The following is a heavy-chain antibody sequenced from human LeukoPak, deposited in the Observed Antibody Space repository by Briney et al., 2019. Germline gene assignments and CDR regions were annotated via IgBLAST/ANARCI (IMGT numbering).Heavy chain of an antibody. V-gene: IGHV3-11*04. CDR1: GFTFSDYY. CDR3: ARDDDYGDYRKSFDY. CDR2: ISSSGSTI. J-gene: IGHJ4*02. D-gene: IGHD4-17*01. Sequence: GGSLRLSCAASGFTFSDYYMSWIRQAPGKGLEWVSYISSSGSTIYYADSVKGRFTISRDNAKNSLYLQMNSLRAEDTAVYYCARDDDYGDYRKSFDYWGQGTLVTVSS.